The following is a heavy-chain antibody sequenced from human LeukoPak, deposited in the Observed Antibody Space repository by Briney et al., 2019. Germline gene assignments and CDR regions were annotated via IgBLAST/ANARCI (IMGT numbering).Heavy chain of an antibody. D-gene: IGHD3-10*01. J-gene: IGHJ5*02. V-gene: IGHV3-30*02. Sequence: PRGSLRLSCAPSGFTFSSYGTHWVRQAPGKRLEWVALILYDGSNKYYADSGKGRFTISKDNSKNTLYLQMNSLRAEDTAVYYCARLWFGEGSFDWFDHWGQGTLVTVSS. CDR2: ILYDGSNK. CDR1: GFTFSSYG. CDR3: ARLWFGEGSFDWFDH.